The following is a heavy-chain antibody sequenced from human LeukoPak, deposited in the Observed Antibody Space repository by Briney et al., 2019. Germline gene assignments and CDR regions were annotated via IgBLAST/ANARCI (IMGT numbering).Heavy chain of an antibody. CDR3: ARAKYQLLNAFDT. V-gene: IGHV1-69*13. J-gene: IGHJ3*02. Sequence: ASATASCTASGGSFIGDAIRWVWPASGQGLEWMGGIIPIFGTANYAQKFQGRVTITADESTSTAYMELSSLRSEDTAVYYCARAKYQLLNAFDTWGQGTMVTVSS. D-gene: IGHD2-2*01. CDR2: IIPIFGTA. CDR1: GGSFIGDA.